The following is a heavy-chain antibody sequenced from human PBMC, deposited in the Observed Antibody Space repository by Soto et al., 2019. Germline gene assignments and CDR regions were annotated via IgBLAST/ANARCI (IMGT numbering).Heavy chain of an antibody. V-gene: IGHV1-58*02. CDR1: GFTFRSSA. CDR2: IVGGSGRT. Sequence: GASVKVSCKASGFTFRSSAIHWVRQARGQRLEWIGWIVGGSGRTKYAQKFQGRVTITADESTSTAYMELSSLRSEDTAVYYCARDIGGGNPFTHGSGTLDYYGMDVWGQGTTVTVSS. CDR3: ARDIGGGNPFTHGSGTLDYYGMDV. J-gene: IGHJ6*02. D-gene: IGHD3-10*01.